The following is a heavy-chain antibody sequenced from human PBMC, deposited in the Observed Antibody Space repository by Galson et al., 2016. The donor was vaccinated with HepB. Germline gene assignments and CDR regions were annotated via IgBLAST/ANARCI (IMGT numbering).Heavy chain of an antibody. J-gene: IGHJ4*02. V-gene: IGHV3-23*01. CDR2: ISHTGGST. CDR3: ARVSRRDYALPCFDY. D-gene: IGHD4/OR15-4a*01. CDR1: GFTFNTYA. Sequence: SLRLSCAASGFTFNTYAMSWVRQAPGKGLEWVSTISHTGGSTYYADSVKGRFTISRDNSKNTLYLQMNSLRAEDTAVYYCARVSRRDYALPCFDYWGQGTLVTVSS.